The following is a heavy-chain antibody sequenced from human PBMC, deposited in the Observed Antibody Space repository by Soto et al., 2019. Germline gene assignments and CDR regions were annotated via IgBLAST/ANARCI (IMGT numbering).Heavy chain of an antibody. CDR1: GFTFSSYG. J-gene: IGHJ4*02. D-gene: IGHD5-18*01. Sequence: PGGSLSLSCPASGFTFSSYGMHWVGQAPGKGLEWVAVISYDGSNKYYADPVKGRFTISRDNSKNTLYLQMNSLRAEDTAVYYCAKERFGNTATTYYFDYWGQGTLVTVSS. V-gene: IGHV3-30*18. CDR2: ISYDGSNK. CDR3: AKERFGNTATTYYFDY.